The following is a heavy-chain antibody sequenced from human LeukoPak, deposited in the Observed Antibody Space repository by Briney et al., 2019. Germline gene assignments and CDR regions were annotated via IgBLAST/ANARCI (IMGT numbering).Heavy chain of an antibody. D-gene: IGHD6-13*01. CDR2: ISGSGGST. CDR3: AKDWYSSSWHRADDAFDI. CDR1: GFIFSSYA. V-gene: IGHV3-23*01. J-gene: IGHJ3*02. Sequence: GGSLRLSCAASGFIFSSYAMSWVRQAPGQGLEWVSAISGSGGSTYYADSVKGRFTISRDNSKNTLYLQMNSLRAEDTAVYYCAKDWYSSSWHRADDAFDIWGQGTMVTVSS.